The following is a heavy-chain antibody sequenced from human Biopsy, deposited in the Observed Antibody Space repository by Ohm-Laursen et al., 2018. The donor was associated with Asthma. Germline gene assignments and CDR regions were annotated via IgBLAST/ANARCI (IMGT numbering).Heavy chain of an antibody. D-gene: IGHD6-13*01. CDR3: VKDIRLQLWGFDS. CDR2: VSWISGSI. Sequence: SLRLSCTASGFTFDDYAMHWVRQAPGKGLEWVSGVSWISGSIDYADSVKGRFTISRDNAKNSLYLQMNSLRGADTALYYCVKDIRLQLWGFDSWGQGTLVTVSS. J-gene: IGHJ4*02. CDR1: GFTFDDYA. V-gene: IGHV3-9*01.